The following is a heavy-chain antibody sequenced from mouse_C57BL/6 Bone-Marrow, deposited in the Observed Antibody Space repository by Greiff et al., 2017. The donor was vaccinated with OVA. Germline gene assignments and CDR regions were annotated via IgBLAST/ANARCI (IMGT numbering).Heavy chain of an antibody. Sequence: VQLQQPGAELVKPGASVKLSCKASGYTFTSYWMQWVKQRPGQGLEWIGEIDPSDSYTNYNQKFKGKATLTVDTSSSTAYMQLSSLTSEDSAVYYCAKGIYYDNDGLAYWGQGTLVTVSA. V-gene: IGHV1-50*01. D-gene: IGHD2-4*01. J-gene: IGHJ3*01. CDR2: IDPSDSYT. CDR1: GYTFTSYW. CDR3: AKGIYYDNDGLAY.